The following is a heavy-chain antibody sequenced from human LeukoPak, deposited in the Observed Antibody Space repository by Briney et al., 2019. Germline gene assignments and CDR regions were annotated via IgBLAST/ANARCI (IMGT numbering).Heavy chain of an antibody. D-gene: IGHD2-2*01. V-gene: IGHV3-23*01. J-gene: IGHJ5*02. CDR3: AKEPREYCSSSSCPNWLDH. CDR2: LSASGGTT. Sequence: GGSLRLSCAASVFTFSRYATSWVRQARGKGLEWVSALSASGGTTYYADSVKGRFTISRDNSKNTLHLQMNSLRVEDTAVYHCAKEPREYCSSSSCPNWLDHWGQGTLVTVSS. CDR1: VFTFSRYA.